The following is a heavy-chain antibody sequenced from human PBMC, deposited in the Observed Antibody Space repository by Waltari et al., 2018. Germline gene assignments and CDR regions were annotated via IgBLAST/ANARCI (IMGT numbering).Heavy chain of an antibody. D-gene: IGHD3-16*01. CDR1: GFTFRSYS. J-gene: IGHJ6*02. Sequence: EVQLVESGGGLVKPGGSLRLSCAASGFTFRSYSMIWVRRAPGTGLDFVSSISSDTTYIYYADSVKGRFTISRDNAKNSLYLQMNSLRAEDTAVYFCARTRFIHDPNYYYGMDVWGQGTTVTVSS. CDR2: ISSDTTYI. CDR3: ARTRFIHDPNYYYGMDV. V-gene: IGHV3-21*01.